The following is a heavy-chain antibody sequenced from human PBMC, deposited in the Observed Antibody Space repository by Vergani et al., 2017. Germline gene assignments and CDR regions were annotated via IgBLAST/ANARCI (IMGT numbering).Heavy chain of an antibody. V-gene: IGHV1-2*02. CDR3: ERSHFYSSGWSDYYGMDV. CDR1: GYTFTGYY. J-gene: IGHJ6*02. CDR2: INPNSGGT. Sequence: QVQLVQSGAEVKKPGASVKVSCKASGYTFTGYYMHWVRQAPGQGLECMVWINPNSGGTNYAQKFQGRVTMIRDTSISTAYMGLSRLRSDDTAVYYCERSHFYSSGWSDYYGMDVWGQGTTVTVSS. D-gene: IGHD6-19*01.